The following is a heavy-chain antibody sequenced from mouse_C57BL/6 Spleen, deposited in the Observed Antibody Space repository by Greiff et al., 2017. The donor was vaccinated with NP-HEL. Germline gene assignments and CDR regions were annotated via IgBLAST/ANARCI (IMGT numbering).Heavy chain of an antibody. Sequence: QVQLQQPGAELVKPGASVKLSCKASGYTFTSYWMHWVKQRPGRGLEWIGRIVPNSGGTKYNEKFKSKATLTVDKPSSTAYMQLSSLTSEDSAVYDCARSFYYYGSSHAWFAYWGQGTLVTVSA. CDR3: ARSFYYYGSSHAWFAY. D-gene: IGHD1-1*01. V-gene: IGHV1-72*01. J-gene: IGHJ3*01. CDR2: IVPNSGGT. CDR1: GYTFTSYW.